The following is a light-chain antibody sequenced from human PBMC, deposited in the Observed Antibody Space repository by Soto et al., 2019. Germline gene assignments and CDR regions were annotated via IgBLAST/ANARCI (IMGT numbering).Light chain of an antibody. CDR3: CSYAGSYTFGA. CDR1: SNSVGGYNF. CDR2: DVS. V-gene: IGLV2-11*01. J-gene: IGLJ2*01. Sequence: QYALTQPRSVSGSPGQSVTISCTGTSNSVGGYNFVSWYQQHPGKAPKLMIYDVSQRPSGVPDRFSGSKSGNTAFLTISGLQTDDEADYYCCSYAGSYTFGAFGGGTKLTVL.